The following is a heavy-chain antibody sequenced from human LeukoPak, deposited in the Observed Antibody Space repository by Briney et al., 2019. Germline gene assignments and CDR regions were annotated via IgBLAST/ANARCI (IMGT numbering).Heavy chain of an antibody. V-gene: IGHV3-30-3*01. D-gene: IGHD3-3*01. CDR1: GFSFSTYA. Sequence: GGSLRLSCAASGFSFSTYAMEWVRQAPGTGLEWVAIVSDDGNNKYYADSVKGRFSISRDNSKNTLYLQMNNLRAEDTAVYYCARDDHADDFGDYYYYMDVWGKGTPVTVSS. CDR3: ARDDHADDFGDYYYYMDV. J-gene: IGHJ6*03. CDR2: VSDDGNNK.